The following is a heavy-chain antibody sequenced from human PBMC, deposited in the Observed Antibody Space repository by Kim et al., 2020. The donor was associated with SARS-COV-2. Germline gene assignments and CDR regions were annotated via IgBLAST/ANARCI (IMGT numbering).Heavy chain of an antibody. D-gene: IGHD3-9*01. CDR1: GGSISSSSYY. Sequence: SETLSLTCTVSGGSISSSSYYWGWIRQPPGKGLEWIGSIYYSGSTYYNPSLKSRVTISVDTSKNQFSLKLSSVTAADTAVYYCARRRVVGYDIFTDIANFDYWGQGTLVTVSS. V-gene: IGHV4-39*01. J-gene: IGHJ4*02. CDR2: IYYSGST. CDR3: ARRRVVGYDIFTDIANFDY.